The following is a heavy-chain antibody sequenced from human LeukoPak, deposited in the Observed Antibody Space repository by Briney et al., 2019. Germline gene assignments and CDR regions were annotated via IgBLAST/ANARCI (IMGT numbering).Heavy chain of an antibody. Sequence: GESLKISCKGSGYSFTSYWIGWVRQMPGKGLEWMGIIYPGDSDTRYSPSFQGQVTISADKSISTAYLQWSSLKASDTAMYYCATVREWQQLGSGWYFDLWGRGTLVTVSS. CDR1: GYSFTSYW. J-gene: IGHJ2*01. CDR2: IYPGDSDT. D-gene: IGHD6-13*01. CDR3: ATVREWQQLGSGWYFDL. V-gene: IGHV5-51*01.